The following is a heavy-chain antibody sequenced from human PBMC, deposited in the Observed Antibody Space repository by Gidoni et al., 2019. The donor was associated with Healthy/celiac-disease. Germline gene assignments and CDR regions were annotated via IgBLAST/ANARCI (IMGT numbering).Heavy chain of an antibody. J-gene: IGHJ4*02. CDR3: AGARGYSYGYIRY. CDR2: ISSNGGST. CDR1: GFTFSSYA. D-gene: IGHD5-18*01. V-gene: IGHV3-64*01. Sequence: EVQLVESGGGLVQPGGSLRLSCAASGFTFSSYAMHWVRQAPGKGLEYVSAISSNGGSTYYANSVKGRFTISRDNSKNTLYLQMGSLRAEDMAVYYCAGARGYSYGYIRYWGQGTLVTVSS.